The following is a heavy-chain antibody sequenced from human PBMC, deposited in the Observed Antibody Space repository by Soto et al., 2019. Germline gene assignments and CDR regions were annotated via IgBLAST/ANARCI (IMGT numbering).Heavy chain of an antibody. D-gene: IGHD5-12*01. CDR1: GYSFTSYW. Sequence: PGESLKIFCNGSGYSFTSYWISWVRQMPGKGLEWMGRIDPSDSYTNYSPSFQGHVTISADKSISTAYLQWSSLKASDTAMYYCAILVNLSGYEVWYYYYGMDVWGQGTTVTVSS. V-gene: IGHV5-10-1*01. CDR3: AILVNLSGYEVWYYYYGMDV. J-gene: IGHJ6*02. CDR2: IDPSDSYT.